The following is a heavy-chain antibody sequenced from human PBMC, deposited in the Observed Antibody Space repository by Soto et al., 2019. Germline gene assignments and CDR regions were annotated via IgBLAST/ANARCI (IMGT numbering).Heavy chain of an antibody. V-gene: IGHV1-18*04. D-gene: IGHD6-19*01. Sequence: AASVKVSCKAPGYSFSIYHLGWVRQAPGQGLEWMGWINVYNGNTNYGQKFQGRVTVTRDTSTSTGYMELRSLRSDDTGVYYCARVTPSGDFDFWGQGTLVTVSS. J-gene: IGHJ4*02. CDR1: GYSFSIYH. CDR3: ARVTPSGDFDF. CDR2: INVYNGNT.